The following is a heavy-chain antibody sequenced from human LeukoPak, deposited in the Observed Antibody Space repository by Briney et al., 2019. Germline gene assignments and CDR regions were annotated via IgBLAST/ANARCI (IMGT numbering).Heavy chain of an antibody. V-gene: IGHV1-24*01. D-gene: IGHD3-22*01. J-gene: IGHJ4*02. CDR1: GYTLTELS. Sequence: ASVKVSCKVSGYTLTELSMHWVRQAPGKGFEWMGGFDPEDGETIYAQKFQGRVTMTEDTSTDTAYMELCSLRSEDTAVYYCATMDYYDSSGTLPLDYWGQGTLVTVSS. CDR3: ATMDYYDSSGTLPLDY. CDR2: FDPEDGET.